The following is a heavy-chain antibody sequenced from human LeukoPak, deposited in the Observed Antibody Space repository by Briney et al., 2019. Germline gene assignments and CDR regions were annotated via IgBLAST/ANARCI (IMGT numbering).Heavy chain of an antibody. J-gene: IGHJ4*02. V-gene: IGHV4-30-2*01. Sequence: PSQTLSLTCAVSGGSISSGGYSWRWIRQPPGKGLEWIGYIYHSGSTYYNPSLKSRVTISVDRSKNQFSLKLSSVTAADTAVYYCARHYSNYYFDYWGQGTLVTVSS. CDR1: GGSISSGGYS. D-gene: IGHD4-4*01. CDR2: IYHSGST. CDR3: ARHYSNYYFDY.